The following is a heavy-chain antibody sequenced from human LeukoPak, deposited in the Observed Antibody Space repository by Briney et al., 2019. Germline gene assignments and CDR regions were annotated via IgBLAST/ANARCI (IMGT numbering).Heavy chain of an antibody. J-gene: IGHJ3*02. CDR3: ASSIAAAYRDAFDI. V-gene: IGHV1-18*01. Sequence: ASVKVSCKASGYTFTSYGISWVRQAPGQGLEWMGWISAYNGNTNYAQKLQGRVTVTTDTSTSTAYMELRSLRSDDTAVYYCASSIAAAYRDAFDIWGQGTMVTVSS. CDR1: GYTFTSYG. D-gene: IGHD6-13*01. CDR2: ISAYNGNT.